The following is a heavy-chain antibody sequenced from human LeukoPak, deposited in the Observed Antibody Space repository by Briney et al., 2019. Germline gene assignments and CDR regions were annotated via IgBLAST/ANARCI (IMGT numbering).Heavy chain of an antibody. D-gene: IGHD2-2*01. CDR3: ARNSYSSSSWYDP. CDR1: GGSISSYY. CDR2: IFYSGST. Sequence: SETLSLTCTVSGGSISSYYWSWIRQPPGKGLEWIGYIFYSGSTSYNPSLKSRVTISVDTPKNQFSLKLRSVTAADTAVYYCARNSYSSSSWYDPWGQGTLVTVSS. J-gene: IGHJ5*02. V-gene: IGHV4-59*01.